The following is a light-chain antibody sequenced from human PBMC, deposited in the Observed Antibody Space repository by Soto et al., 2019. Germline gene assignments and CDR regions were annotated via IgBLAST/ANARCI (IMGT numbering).Light chain of an antibody. CDR3: QQYFASSWT. CDR2: ATS. V-gene: IGKV3-20*01. Sequence: EIVLTQSPGTLSSSPGERATLSCRASQSIDHRYFAWYQHKPGQAPWLLIYATSSRATGIPDRFGGSGSGTDFTLTINRLEPEDFAVYYCQQYFASSWTFGQGTKVDIK. J-gene: IGKJ1*01. CDR1: QSIDHRY.